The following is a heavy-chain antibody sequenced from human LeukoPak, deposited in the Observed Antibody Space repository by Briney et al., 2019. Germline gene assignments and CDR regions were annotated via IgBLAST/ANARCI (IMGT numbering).Heavy chain of an antibody. CDR2: IYSGGST. CDR1: GFIVSTTY. J-gene: IGHJ5*02. Sequence: GGSLRLSCVASGFIVSTTYMSWVRQAPGKGLEWASVIYSGGSTYYADSVRGRFTISRDNSKNTLYLQMNSLRAEDTAVYYCARESTIFGASGWFDPWGQGTLVTVSS. CDR3: ARESTIFGASGWFDP. D-gene: IGHD3-3*01. V-gene: IGHV3-66*01.